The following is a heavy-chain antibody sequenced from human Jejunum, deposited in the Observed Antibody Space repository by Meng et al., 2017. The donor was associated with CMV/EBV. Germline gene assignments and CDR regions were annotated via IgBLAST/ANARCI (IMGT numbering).Heavy chain of an antibody. CDR1: GGSADRYY. J-gene: IGHJ6*02. CDR2: VYYSGST. CDR3: ARDNRGMDV. V-gene: IGHV4-59*02. Sequence: LTCTVSGGSADRYYWTWIRQPPGKGLEWIEYVYYSGSTNYNPSLKSRVTISVDTSNNQFSLKLRYVTAADTAVYYCARDNRGMDVWGQGTTVTVSS.